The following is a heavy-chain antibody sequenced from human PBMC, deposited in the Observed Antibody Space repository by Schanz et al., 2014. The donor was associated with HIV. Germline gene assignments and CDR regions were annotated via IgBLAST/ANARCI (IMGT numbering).Heavy chain of an antibody. CDR3: AREPSFSGLDV. D-gene: IGHD6-6*01. J-gene: IGHJ6*02. V-gene: IGHV1-18*01. CDR1: GYTFTNYG. Sequence: QVQLVQSGAEVKKPGASVKVSCKASGYTFTNYGISWVRQAPGQGLEWMAWISASNGNTYYSRNVQGRVTMTTDTSTSTAYMELSSLRYDDTAVYYCAREPSFSGLDVWGQGTTVIVSS. CDR2: ISASNGNT.